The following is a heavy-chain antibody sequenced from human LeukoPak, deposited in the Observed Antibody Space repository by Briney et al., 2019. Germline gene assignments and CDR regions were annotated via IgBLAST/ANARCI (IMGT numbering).Heavy chain of an antibody. CDR2: ISNDGSNE. Sequence: GGSLRLSCAASGFTFSSYGMHWARQAPGKGLEWVAVISNDGSNEYYADSVKGRFTISRDNSKNTLNLQMNSLRAEDTAVYYCAKDRGTSVWYLDYWGQGTLVSVSS. D-gene: IGHD6-19*01. V-gene: IGHV3-30*18. J-gene: IGHJ4*02. CDR1: GFTFSSYG. CDR3: AKDRGTSVWYLDY.